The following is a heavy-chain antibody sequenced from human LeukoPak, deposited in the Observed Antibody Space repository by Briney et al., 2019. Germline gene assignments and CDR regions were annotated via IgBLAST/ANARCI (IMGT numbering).Heavy chain of an antibody. CDR1: GFTFSSYS. Sequence: GGSLRLSCAASGFTFSSYSMNWVRQASGKGLEWVSSISSSSSYIYYADSVKGRFTISRDDSKNTLYLQMNSLRVEDTAVYYCVKGRSDFDYWGQGMLVTVSS. CDR2: ISSSSSYI. V-gene: IGHV3-21*01. CDR3: VKGRSDFDY. J-gene: IGHJ4*02.